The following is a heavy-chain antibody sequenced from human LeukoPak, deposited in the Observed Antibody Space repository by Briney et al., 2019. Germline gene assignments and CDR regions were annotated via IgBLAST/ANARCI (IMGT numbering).Heavy chain of an antibody. CDR1: GFTFSSYA. Sequence: HSGGSLRLSCAAYGFTFSSYAMSWVRQAPGKGLEWVSAISGSGGSTYYADSVKGRFTISRDNSKNTLYLQMNSLRAEDTAVYYCAKDQDCSSTSCYGLDYWGQGTLVTVSS. CDR3: AKDQDCSSTSCYGLDY. CDR2: ISGSGGST. J-gene: IGHJ4*02. D-gene: IGHD2-2*01. V-gene: IGHV3-23*01.